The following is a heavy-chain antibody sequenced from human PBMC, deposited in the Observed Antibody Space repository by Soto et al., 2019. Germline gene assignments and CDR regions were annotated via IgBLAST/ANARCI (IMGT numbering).Heavy chain of an antibody. Sequence: SETLSLTCNVSGVPITTGGYYWSWIRQHPGKGLEWMGYIYHTGRTYYNPSLKSQSTISIDTSKDQFSLTLSSVTGADTAMYYCARAGSSMGYYTYYGFDVWGQGTSVTVSS. CDR1: GVPITTGGYY. D-gene: IGHD2-2*02. CDR3: ARAGSSMGYYTYYGFDV. J-gene: IGHJ6*02. V-gene: IGHV4-31*01. CDR2: IYHTGRT.